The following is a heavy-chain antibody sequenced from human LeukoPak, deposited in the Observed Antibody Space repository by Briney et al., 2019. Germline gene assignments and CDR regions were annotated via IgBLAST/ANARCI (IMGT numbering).Heavy chain of an antibody. CDR2: ISGGGGRT. CDR1: GFTFSSYA. V-gene: IGHV3-23*01. J-gene: IGHJ3*02. CDR3: AKASHTISVTDAFDI. D-gene: IGHD2-2*01. Sequence: GGSLRLSCAASGFTFSSYAMHWVRQAPGKGLEWVSTISGGGGRTYYADSVKGRFTISRDNSKNTLYLQMNSLRAEDTAVYYCAKASHTISVTDAFDIWGQGTMVTVSS.